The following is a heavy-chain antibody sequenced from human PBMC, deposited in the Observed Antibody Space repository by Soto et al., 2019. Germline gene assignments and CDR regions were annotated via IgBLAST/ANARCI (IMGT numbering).Heavy chain of an antibody. J-gene: IGHJ6*02. CDR3: ARDDYGDTIYYYYYGMDV. CDR1: GYTFTSYD. D-gene: IGHD4-17*01. Sequence: ASVKVSCKASGYTFTSYDINWVRQATGQGLEWMGWMNPNSGGTNYAQKFQGRVTMTRDTSISTAYMELSRLRSDDTAVYYCARDDYGDTIYYYYYGMDVWGQGTTVTVS. CDR2: MNPNSGGT. V-gene: IGHV1-2*02.